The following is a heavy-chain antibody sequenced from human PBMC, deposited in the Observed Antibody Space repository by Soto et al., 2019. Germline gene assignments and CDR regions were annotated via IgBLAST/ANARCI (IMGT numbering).Heavy chain of an antibody. D-gene: IGHD2-8*02. J-gene: IGHJ6*03. CDR2: IYFSGST. Sequence: SETLSLTCAVSGGSISNYYWSWIRQPPGKGLEWIGYIYFSGSTNYNPSLKSRVTISVDTSKNQFSLKLSSVTAADTAVYYCARDRGPSTGFYYYYMDVWGKGTTVTVSS. V-gene: IGHV4-59*01. CDR3: ARDRGPSTGFYYYYMDV. CDR1: GGSISNYY.